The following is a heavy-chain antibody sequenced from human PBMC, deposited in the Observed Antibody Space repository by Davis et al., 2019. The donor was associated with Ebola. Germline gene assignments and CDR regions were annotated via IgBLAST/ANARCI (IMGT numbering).Heavy chain of an antibody. CDR3: ARTHYERYTRYNWFDP. CDR1: GYVFSSYI. V-gene: IGHV1-69*13. Sequence: SVKVSCKASGYVFSSYIISWVRQAPGQGPEWMGGIIPIFGTPNYAQKFQGRVTITADESTTTAYMELSSLRSEDTAVYYCARTHYERYTRYNWFDPWGQGTLVSVAS. J-gene: IGHJ5*02. CDR2: IIPIFGTP. D-gene: IGHD1-1*01.